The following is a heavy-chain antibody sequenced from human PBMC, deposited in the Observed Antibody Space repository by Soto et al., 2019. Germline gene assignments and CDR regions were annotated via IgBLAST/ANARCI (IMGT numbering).Heavy chain of an antibody. CDR3: AREYSIFKY. V-gene: IGHV4-59*01. CDR1: AGSISTYY. Sequence: QVQLQESGPELVKPSETLSLTCTVSAGSISTYYWSWIRQPPGKGLEWIGYIHYSGSTSYNPPLNRRVTMSVDTSKNQFSLMLRSVTAADTAVYYCAREYSIFKYWGQGIMIRVSS. D-gene: IGHD2-21*01. J-gene: IGHJ4*02. CDR2: IHYSGST.